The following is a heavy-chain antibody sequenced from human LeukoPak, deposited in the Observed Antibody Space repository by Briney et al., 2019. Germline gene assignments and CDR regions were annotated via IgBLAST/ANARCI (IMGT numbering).Heavy chain of an antibody. CDR3: ARAADSSGYLLAYFDY. V-gene: IGHV3-21*01. CDR2: ISSSSYI. Sequence: GGSLRLSCAASGFTFSNYNMNWVRQAPGKGLEWVSFISSSSYIYYADSVKGRFTISRDNAKNSLYLQMNSLRAEDTAVYYCARAADSSGYLLAYFDYWGQGTLVTVSS. D-gene: IGHD3-22*01. CDR1: GFTFSNYN. J-gene: IGHJ4*02.